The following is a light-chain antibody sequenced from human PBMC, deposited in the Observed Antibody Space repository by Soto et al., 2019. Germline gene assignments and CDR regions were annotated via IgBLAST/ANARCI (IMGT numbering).Light chain of an antibody. CDR1: SSDVGGYNY. V-gene: IGLV2-14*01. CDR3: SSYTGSSTYV. CDR2: DVS. J-gene: IGLJ1*01. Sequence: QSVLTQPASVSGSPGQSITISCTGTSSDVGGYNYVPWYQQHPGKAPKLMIYDVSNRPSGISNRFSGSKSGNTASLTISGLQAEDEADYYCSSYTGSSTYVFGTGTKLTVL.